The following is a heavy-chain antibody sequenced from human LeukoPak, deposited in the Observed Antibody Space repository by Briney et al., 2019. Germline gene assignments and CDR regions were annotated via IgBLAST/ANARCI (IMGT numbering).Heavy chain of an antibody. CDR3: AKRDSGSYPDY. CDR2: ISGSGDIT. J-gene: IGHJ4*02. Sequence: GGSLRLSCAASGFTFSSYAMSWVRQAPGKGLEWVSTISGSGDITYYADSVKGRFTISRDNSKNTLYLQVNSLRAEDMAVYYCAKRDSGSYPDYWGQGTLVTVSS. CDR1: GFTFSSYA. V-gene: IGHV3-23*01. D-gene: IGHD3-10*01.